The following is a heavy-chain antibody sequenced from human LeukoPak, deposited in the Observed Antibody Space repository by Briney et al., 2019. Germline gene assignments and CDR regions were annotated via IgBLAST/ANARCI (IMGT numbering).Heavy chain of an antibody. D-gene: IGHD6-13*01. J-gene: IGHJ4*02. CDR3: AKEVGIAARVDY. CDR2: INWNGGSR. V-gene: IGHV3-20*04. CDR1: GFNFDDYV. Sequence: GGSLRLSCAASGFNFDDYVMSWVRQAPGKGLEWVSGINWNGGSRGYADSVKGRFTISRDNAKNSLYLQMNSLRAEDTAVYYCAKEVGIAARVDYWGQGTLVTVSS.